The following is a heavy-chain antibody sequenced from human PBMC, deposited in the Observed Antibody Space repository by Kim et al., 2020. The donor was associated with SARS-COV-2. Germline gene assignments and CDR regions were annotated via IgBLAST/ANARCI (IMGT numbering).Heavy chain of an antibody. CDR3: ARVVVRYSYGYSNWFDP. CDR1: GYTFTGYY. J-gene: IGHJ5*02. Sequence: ASVKVSCKASGYTFTGYYMHWVRQAPGQGLEWMGRINPNSGGTNYAQKFQGRVTMTRDTSISTAYMELSRLRSDDTAVYYCARVVVRYSYGYSNWFDPWGQGTLVTVSS. V-gene: IGHV1-2*06. CDR2: INPNSGGT. D-gene: IGHD5-18*01.